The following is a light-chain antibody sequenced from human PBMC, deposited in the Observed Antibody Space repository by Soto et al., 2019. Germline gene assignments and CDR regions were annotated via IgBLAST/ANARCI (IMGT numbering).Light chain of an antibody. V-gene: IGLV2-14*01. J-gene: IGLJ1*01. CDR1: SSDVGGYKY. CDR3: SSYTSSSSYV. CDR2: TVS. Sequence: QSALTQPAPVSGSPGQSITISCTGTSSDVGGYKYVSWYQQHPGKAPKLLIYTVSNRPSGVSNRFSGSKSGNTASLTISGLQAEDEADYYCSSYTSSSSYVFGTGTKVTVL.